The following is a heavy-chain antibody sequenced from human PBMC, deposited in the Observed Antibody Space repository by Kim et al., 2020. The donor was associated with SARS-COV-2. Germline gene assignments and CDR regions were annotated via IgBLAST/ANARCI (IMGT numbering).Heavy chain of an antibody. J-gene: IGHJ5*02. V-gene: IGHV5-51*01. CDR3: ARLPSKDAWFDP. CDR2: T. Sequence: TRDSPSFQGQVTISADKSITTAYLQWSSLKASDTAMYYCARLPSKDAWFDPWGQGTLVTVSS.